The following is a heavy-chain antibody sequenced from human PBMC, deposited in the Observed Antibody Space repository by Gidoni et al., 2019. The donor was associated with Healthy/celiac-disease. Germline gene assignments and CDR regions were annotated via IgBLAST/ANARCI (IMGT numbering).Heavy chain of an antibody. V-gene: IGHV3-23*01. D-gene: IGHD3-22*01. CDR1: GFTFSSYA. Sequence: EVQLLESGGGLVQPGGSLRLSCAASGFTFSSYAMSWVRQAPGKGLACVSAISGGGGSPYYADSLKGRFTISRDNSKNTLYLQMNSLRAEDTAVYYCATENDSSGYYFDYWGQGTLVTVSS. J-gene: IGHJ4*02. CDR3: ATENDSSGYYFDY. CDR2: ISGGGGSP.